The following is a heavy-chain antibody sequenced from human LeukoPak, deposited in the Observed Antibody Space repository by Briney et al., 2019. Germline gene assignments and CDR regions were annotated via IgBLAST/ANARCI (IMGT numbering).Heavy chain of an antibody. CDR2: IYHAGST. CDR1: GGSISSGGYF. Sequence: MSSETLSLTCTVSGGSISSGGYFWSWIRQHPGKGLEWIAHIYHAGSTHDNPSLRGRFAISLDTSANQFSLRLSSVTAADTAVYFCARATHYSASTGGPYMDVWGQGTTVTVSS. V-gene: IGHV4-31*03. D-gene: IGHD3-22*01. CDR3: ARATHYSASTGGPYMDV. J-gene: IGHJ6*03.